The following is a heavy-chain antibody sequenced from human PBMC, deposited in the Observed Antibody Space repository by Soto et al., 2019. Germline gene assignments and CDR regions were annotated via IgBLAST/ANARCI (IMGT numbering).Heavy chain of an antibody. J-gene: IGHJ4*02. V-gene: IGHV4-39*01. CDR3: ARRAGEVGATCFDY. CDR2: IYYRGRT. Sequence: QLQLQESGPGLVKPSETLSLTCTVSGGSISSSSYYWGWIRQPPGKGLEWIGSIYYRGRTYYNPSLKSRVTISVDTSKNQFYLKLSSVTAADTAVYYCARRAGEVGATCFDYWGQGTLVTVSS. CDR1: GGSISSSSYY. D-gene: IGHD1-26*01.